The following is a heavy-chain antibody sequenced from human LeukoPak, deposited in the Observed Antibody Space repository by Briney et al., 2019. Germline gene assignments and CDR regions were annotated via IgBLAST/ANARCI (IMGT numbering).Heavy chain of an antibody. J-gene: IGHJ4*02. V-gene: IGHV3-74*01. CDR3: AVLVGATTVDY. D-gene: IGHD1-26*01. CDR2: INSDGSST. CDR1: GFTFSSYW. Sequence: PGGSLRLSCAASGFTFSSYWMHWVRQAPGKGLVWVSRINSDGSSTSYADSVKGRFTISRDNAKNTPYLQMNSLRAEDTAVYYCAVLVGATTVDYWGQGTLVTVSS.